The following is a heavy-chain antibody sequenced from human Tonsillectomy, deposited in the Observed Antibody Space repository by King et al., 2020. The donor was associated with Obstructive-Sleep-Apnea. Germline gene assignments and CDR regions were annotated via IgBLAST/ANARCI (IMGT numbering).Heavy chain of an antibody. D-gene: IGHD3-3*01. J-gene: IGHJ4*02. CDR1: GFTFSSYA. CDR2: ISGSGGST. Sequence: EVQLVESGGGLVQPGGSLRLSWAASGFTFSSYAMSWVRQAPGKGLEWVSAISGSGGSTYYADSVKGRFTISRDNSKNTLYLQMNSLRAEDTAVYYCAKGTDGDDFWSGYGFDYWGQGTLVTVSS. V-gene: IGHV3-23*04. CDR3: AKGTDGDDFWSGYGFDY.